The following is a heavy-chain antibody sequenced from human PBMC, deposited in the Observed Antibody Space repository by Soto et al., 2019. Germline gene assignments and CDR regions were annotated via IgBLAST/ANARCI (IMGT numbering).Heavy chain of an antibody. V-gene: IGHV1-69*13. J-gene: IGHJ4*02. Sequence: SVKVSCKASGGTFSSCAISWVRQAPGQGLEWMGGIIPIFGTANYAQKFQGRVTITADESTSTAYMELSSLRSEDTAVYYCAVRGVRGYSYGPQPNFDYWGQGTLVTVSS. CDR1: GGTFSSCA. CDR2: IIPIFGTA. D-gene: IGHD5-18*01. CDR3: AVRGVRGYSYGPQPNFDY.